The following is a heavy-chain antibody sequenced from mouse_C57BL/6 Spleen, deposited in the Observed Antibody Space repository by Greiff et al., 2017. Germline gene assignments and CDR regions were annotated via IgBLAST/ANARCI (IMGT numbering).Heavy chain of an antibody. D-gene: IGHD2-3*01. Sequence: VHLVESGPGLVQPSQSLSITCTVSGFSLTSYGVHWVRQSPGKGLEWLGVIWRGGSTDYNAAFMSRLSITKDNSKSQVFFKMNSLQADDTAIYYCAKSGYWGYYAMDYWGQGTSVTVSS. CDR2: IWRGGST. V-gene: IGHV2-5*01. CDR1: GFSLTSYG. J-gene: IGHJ4*01. CDR3: AKSGYWGYYAMDY.